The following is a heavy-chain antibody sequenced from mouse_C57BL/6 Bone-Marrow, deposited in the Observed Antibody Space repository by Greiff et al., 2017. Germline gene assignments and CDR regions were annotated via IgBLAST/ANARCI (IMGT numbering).Heavy chain of an antibody. CDR1: GYTFTDYY. V-gene: IGHV1-26*01. Sequence: EVQLQQSGPELVKPGASVKISCKASGYTFTDYYMNWVKPSHGKSLEWIGDINPYNGGTSYNQKFKGKATLTVDKSSSTAYMELRSLTSEDSAVXYCARFNGFAYWGQGTLVTVSA. CDR3: ARFNGFAY. J-gene: IGHJ3*01. CDR2: INPYNGGT.